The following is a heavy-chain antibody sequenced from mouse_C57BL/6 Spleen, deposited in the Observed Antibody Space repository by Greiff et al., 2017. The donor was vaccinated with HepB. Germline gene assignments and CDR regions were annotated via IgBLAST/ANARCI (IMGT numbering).Heavy chain of an antibody. V-gene: IGHV5-6*01. CDR1: GFTFSSYG. CDR3: ARHCGRGYDGNYYAMDY. D-gene: IGHD2-2*01. CDR2: ISSGGSYT. Sequence: EVQLVESGGDLVKPGGSLKLSCAASGFTFSSYGMSWVRQTPDKRLEWVATISSGGSYTYYPDSVKGRFTISRDNAKNTLYLQMSSLKSEDTAMYYCARHCGRGYDGNYYAMDYWGQGTSVTVSS. J-gene: IGHJ4*01.